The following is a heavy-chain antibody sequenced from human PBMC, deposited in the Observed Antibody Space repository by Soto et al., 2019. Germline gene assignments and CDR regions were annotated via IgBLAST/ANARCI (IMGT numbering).Heavy chain of an antibody. CDR3: ARGGIKIFGVHKLDP. V-gene: IGHV4-59*02. CDR2: MYYSGST. D-gene: IGHD3-3*01. J-gene: IGHJ5*02. CDR1: KGCVSSSY. Sequence: PXATLSLTCTVSKGCVSSSYWAWIGQPPGKGLEWIGYMYYSGSTNYNPSLKGRVNISLGTSKKQFSLKLSSVTTADTAVYYCARGGIKIFGVHKLDPWGRGTLVTVSS.